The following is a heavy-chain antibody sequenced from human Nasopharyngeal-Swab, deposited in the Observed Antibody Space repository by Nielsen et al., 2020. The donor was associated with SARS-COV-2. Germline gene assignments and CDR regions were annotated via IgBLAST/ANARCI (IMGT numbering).Heavy chain of an antibody. D-gene: IGHD3-22*01. J-gene: IGHJ4*02. Sequence: SLKISCAASGFTFDDYAMHWVRQAPGKGLEWVSGISWNSGSTGYADSVRGRFTISRDNAKNSLYLQMNSLRAEDTAVYYCARDSPDSSGYYYFDYWGQGTLVTVSS. CDR1: GFTFDDYA. CDR2: ISWNSGST. CDR3: ARDSPDSSGYYYFDY. V-gene: IGHV3-9*01.